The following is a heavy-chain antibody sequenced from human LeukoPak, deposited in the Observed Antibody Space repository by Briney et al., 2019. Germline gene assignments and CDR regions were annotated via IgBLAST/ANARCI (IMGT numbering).Heavy chain of an antibody. J-gene: IGHJ4*02. CDR1: GYTFTGYY. CDR2: INPNSGGT. Sequence: ASVTVSCKASGYTFTGYYMHWVRQAPGQGLEWMGWINPNSGGTDYAQKFQGRVTMTRDTSISTAYMELSRLRSDDTAVYYCARGYCSSTSCYSPFDYWGQGTLVTVSS. V-gene: IGHV1-2*02. D-gene: IGHD2-2*01. CDR3: ARGYCSSTSCYSPFDY.